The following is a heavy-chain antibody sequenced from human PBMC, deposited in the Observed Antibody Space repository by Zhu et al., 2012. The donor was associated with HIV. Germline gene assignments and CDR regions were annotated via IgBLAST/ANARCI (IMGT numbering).Heavy chain of an antibody. CDR1: GGSFSAYS. V-gene: IGHV4-34*01. J-gene: IGHJ4*02. CDR2: INHSGST. Sequence: QVQLQQWGAGLLKPSETLSLTCAVYGGSFSAYSWTWIRQPPGKGLEWIGEINHSGSTKNIPSLKSRVTISLDTSKNQFSLKLRSVTAADTAVYYCVRDLSPGYSSNWYYFDYWGQGTLVTVSS. CDR3: VRDLSPGYSSNWYYFDY. D-gene: IGHD6-13*01.